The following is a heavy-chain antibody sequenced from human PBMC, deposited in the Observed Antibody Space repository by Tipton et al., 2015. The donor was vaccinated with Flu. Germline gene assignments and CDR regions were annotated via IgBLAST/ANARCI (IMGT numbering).Heavy chain of an antibody. Sequence: SLRLSCAASGFSFSSYGMSWVRQAPGKGLEWVSAIIGSSFSTYNADSVKGRFVISRDNSKNTLYLQMNSLRAEDTAIYYCVKDSTYCNTNNCPKDYYYGVVVLGPGTTVTVSS. CDR1: GFSFSSYG. D-gene: IGHD2/OR15-2a*01. CDR3: VKDSTYCNTNNCPKDYYYGVVV. V-gene: IGHV3-23*01. CDR2: IIGSSFST. J-gene: IGHJ6*02.